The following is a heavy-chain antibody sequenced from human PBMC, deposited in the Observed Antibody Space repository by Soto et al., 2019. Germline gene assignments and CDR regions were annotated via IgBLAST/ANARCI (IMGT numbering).Heavy chain of an antibody. Sequence: SETLSLTCAVYGGSFSGYYWSWIRQPPGKGLEWIGEINHSGSTNYNPSLKSRVTISVDTSKNQFSLKLSSVTAADTAVYYCASVWPYCSGGSYPDYFDYWGKGTLVTVSS. D-gene: IGHD2-15*01. CDR1: GGSFSGYY. J-gene: IGHJ4*02. CDR2: INHSGST. CDR3: ASVWPYCSGGSYPDYFDY. V-gene: IGHV4-34*01.